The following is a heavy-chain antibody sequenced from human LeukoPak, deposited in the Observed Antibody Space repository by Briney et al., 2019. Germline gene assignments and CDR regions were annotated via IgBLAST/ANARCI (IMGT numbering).Heavy chain of an antibody. CDR1: GGSINSRTYY. CDR2: IYYSGST. V-gene: IGHV4-39*01. CDR3: ARRASGSYHYDP. D-gene: IGHD3-10*01. J-gene: IGHJ5*02. Sequence: PSETLSLTCTVSGGSINSRTYYWGCIRQPPGKGLEWIGSIYYSGSTYYNPSLKSRVTISVDTSKNQFSLKLSSVTAADTAVYYCARRASGSYHYDPWGQGTLVTVSS.